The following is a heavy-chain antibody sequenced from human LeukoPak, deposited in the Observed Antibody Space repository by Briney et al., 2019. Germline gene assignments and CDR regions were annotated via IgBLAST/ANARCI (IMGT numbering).Heavy chain of an antibody. Sequence: PSETLSLTCTVSGGSISSSSYYWGWIRQPPGKGLEWIGSIYHSGSTYYNPSLKSRVTISVDTSKNQFSLKLSSVTAADTAVYYCARGRIFGVVINLPALYYFDYWGQGTLVTVSS. V-gene: IGHV4-39*07. CDR2: IYHSGST. J-gene: IGHJ4*02. CDR1: GGSISSSSYY. CDR3: ARGRIFGVVINLPALYYFDY. D-gene: IGHD3-3*01.